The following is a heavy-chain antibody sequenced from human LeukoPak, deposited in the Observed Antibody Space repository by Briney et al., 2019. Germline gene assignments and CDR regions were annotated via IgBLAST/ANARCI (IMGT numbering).Heavy chain of an antibody. CDR1: GFTFSSYA. D-gene: IGHD5-24*01. CDR3: ARDGYNFALFDY. V-gene: IGHV3-23*01. Sequence: PGGSLRLSCAASGFTFSSYAMSWVRQAPGKGLEWVSAISGSGGSTYYADSVKGRFTISRDNAKNSLYLQMNSLRAEDTAVYYCARDGYNFALFDYWGQGTLVTVSS. CDR2: ISGSGGST. J-gene: IGHJ4*02.